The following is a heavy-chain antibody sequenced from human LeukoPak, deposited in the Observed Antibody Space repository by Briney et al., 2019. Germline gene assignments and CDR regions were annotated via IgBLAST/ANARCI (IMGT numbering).Heavy chain of an antibody. Sequence: SQTLSLTCAISGDCVSSNSSAWSWISQPPSKGLEWLGRTYYSSNWHNDYAVSVRGRITISPATSKNQFSLLLKSVSPADTAVYYCARYSGLGVPAYWGQGTLITVSS. CDR2: TYYSSNWHN. V-gene: IGHV6-1*01. D-gene: IGHD2-21*01. CDR1: GDCVSSNSSA. CDR3: ARYSGLGVPAY. J-gene: IGHJ4*02.